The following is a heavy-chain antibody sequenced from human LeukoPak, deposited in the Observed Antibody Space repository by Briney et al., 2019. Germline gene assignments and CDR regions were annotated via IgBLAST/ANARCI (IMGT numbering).Heavy chain of an antibody. J-gene: IGHJ3*02. Sequence: PSETLSLTCAVYGGSFSGYYWSWIRQPPGKGLEWIGEINHSGSTNYNPSLKSRVTISVDTSKNQFSLKLSSVTAAGTAVYYCARSPPRSIAFDIWGQGTMVTVSS. CDR2: INHSGST. CDR3: ARSPPRSIAFDI. D-gene: IGHD6-6*01. CDR1: GGSFSGYY. V-gene: IGHV4-34*01.